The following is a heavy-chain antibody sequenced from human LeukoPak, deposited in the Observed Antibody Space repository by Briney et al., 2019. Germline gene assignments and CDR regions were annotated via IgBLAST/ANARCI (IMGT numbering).Heavy chain of an antibody. CDR3: ARANYYDSSGYSY. V-gene: IGHV4-34*01. CDR2: INHSGST. J-gene: IGHJ4*02. Sequence: NPSETLSLTCAVYGGSFSGYYWSWIRQPPGKGLEWIGEINHSGSTNYNPSLKSRVTISVDTSKNQFSLKPSSVTAADTAVYYCARANYYDSSGYSYWGQGTLVTVSS. CDR1: GGSFSGYY. D-gene: IGHD3-22*01.